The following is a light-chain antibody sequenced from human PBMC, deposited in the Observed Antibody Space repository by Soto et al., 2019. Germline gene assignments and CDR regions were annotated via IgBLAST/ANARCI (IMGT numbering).Light chain of an antibody. CDR1: QSVSSSY. CDR3: QQYGSSPST. J-gene: IGKJ5*01. Sequence: EIVLAQSPVTLSLSPWERAALSCRASQSVSSSYLAWYQQKPGQAPRLLIYGASSRATGIPDRFSGSGSGTDFTLTIIRLEPEDFAVYYCQQYGSSPSTFGQGTRLENK. CDR2: GAS. V-gene: IGKV3-20*01.